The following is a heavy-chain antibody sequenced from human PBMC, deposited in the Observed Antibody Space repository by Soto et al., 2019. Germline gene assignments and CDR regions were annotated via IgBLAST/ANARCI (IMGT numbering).Heavy chain of an antibody. Sequence: QVQLVESGGGVVQPGRSLRLSCAASGFTFSSYGMHWVRQAPGKGLEWEAVISYDGSNKYYADSVKGRFTISRDNSKNTLYLQMNSLRAEDTAVYYCAKDREVTTTNNYYYYMDVWGKGTTVTVSS. V-gene: IGHV3-30*18. J-gene: IGHJ6*03. CDR1: GFTFSSYG. D-gene: IGHD4-17*01. CDR2: ISYDGSNK. CDR3: AKDREVTTTNNYYYYMDV.